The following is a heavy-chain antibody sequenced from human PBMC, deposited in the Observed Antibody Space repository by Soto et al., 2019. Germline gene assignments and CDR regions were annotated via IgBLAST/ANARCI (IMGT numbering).Heavy chain of an antibody. CDR2: ISTYNGDT. CDR1: GYTFTRSG. J-gene: IGHJ6*02. Sequence: ASVKVSCKASGYTFTRSGISWVRQAPGQGLEWMGWISTYNGDTNYAQKFQGRVTITADESTSTAYMELSSLRSEDTAVYYCARLDYDILTGYYKGYYYYGMDVWGQGTTVTVSS. D-gene: IGHD3-9*01. V-gene: IGHV1-18*01. CDR3: ARLDYDILTGYYKGYYYYGMDV.